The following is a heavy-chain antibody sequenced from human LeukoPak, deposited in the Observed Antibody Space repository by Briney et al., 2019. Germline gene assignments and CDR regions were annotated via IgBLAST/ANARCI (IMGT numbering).Heavy chain of an antibody. Sequence: SGTLSLTCAVSGGSISSSNWWSWVRQPPGKGLEWIGEIYHSGSTNYNPSLKSRVTISVDKSKNQFSLKLSSVTAADTAVYYCARVMGSSSWYPFDYWGQGTLVTVSS. CDR2: IYHSGST. J-gene: IGHJ4*02. CDR3: ARVMGSSSWYPFDY. D-gene: IGHD6-13*01. CDR1: GGSISSSNW. V-gene: IGHV4-4*02.